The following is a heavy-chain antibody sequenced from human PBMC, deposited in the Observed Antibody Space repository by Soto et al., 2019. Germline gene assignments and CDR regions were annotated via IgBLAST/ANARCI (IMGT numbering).Heavy chain of an antibody. V-gene: IGHV4-39*01. D-gene: IGHD3-22*01. CDR3: AGGGSIVVATRRLMDV. CDR2: IYYSGST. Sequence: PSETLSLTCTVSGGSISSSSYYWGWIRQPPGKGLEWIGSIYYSGSTYYNPSLKSRVTISIYTPKNQFSLQLSSVTAADTAFFFCAGGGSIVVATRRLMDVWGKGTTVTVSS. J-gene: IGHJ6*03. CDR1: GGSISSSSYY.